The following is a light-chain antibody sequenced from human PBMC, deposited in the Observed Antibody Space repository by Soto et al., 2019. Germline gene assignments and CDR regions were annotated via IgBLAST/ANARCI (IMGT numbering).Light chain of an antibody. Sequence: EIVLTQSAGTLSLSPGEKATVSGWPRGGFRSGHLAWFQQGLGQAPRLLTYGTFIRATGIPERFSGSGSGTDFTLTISRLEPEDFAVYFCQHYGSSLTFGGGTRVEI. CDR1: GGFRSGH. J-gene: IGKJ4*01. CDR3: QHYGSSLT. CDR2: GTF. V-gene: IGKV3-20*01.